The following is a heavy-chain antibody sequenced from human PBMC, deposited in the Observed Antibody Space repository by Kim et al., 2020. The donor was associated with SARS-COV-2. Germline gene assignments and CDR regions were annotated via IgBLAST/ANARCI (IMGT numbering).Heavy chain of an antibody. CDR1: GFTFNDYV. V-gene: IGHV3-23*01. CDR2: ISGSGGST. Sequence: GGSLRLSCAASGFTFNDYVMSWVRQAPGKGLEWVSAISGSGGSTYYADSVKGRFTISRDNSKNTLYLQMNSLRAEDTAVYYCAKPQVFYGSGSFPNWFDPWGQGTLVTVSS. J-gene: IGHJ5*02. D-gene: IGHD3-10*01. CDR3: AKPQVFYGSGSFPNWFDP.